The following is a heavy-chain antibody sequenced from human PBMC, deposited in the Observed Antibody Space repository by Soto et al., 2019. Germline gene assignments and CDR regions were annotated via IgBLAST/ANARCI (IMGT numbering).Heavy chain of an antibody. V-gene: IGHV1-69*01. Sequence: QAQLMQSGAEVKEPGASVKVSCKASGGTFSGYAISWVRQAPGQGLELLGGIIPIFGITNYAQKFQHRLTMAADESSATVYMDLRSLTSADSAIYYCARDLRSITVTTSSEDFQHWGQGPLVSVS. CDR1: GGTFSGYA. CDR2: IIPIFGIT. CDR3: ARDLRSITVTTSSEDFQH. J-gene: IGHJ1*01. D-gene: IGHD1-1*01.